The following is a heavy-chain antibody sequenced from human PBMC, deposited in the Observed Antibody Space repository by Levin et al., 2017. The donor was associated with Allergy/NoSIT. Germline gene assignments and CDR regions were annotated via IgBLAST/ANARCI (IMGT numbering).Heavy chain of an antibody. Sequence: PGGSLRLSCAASGFTFSSHAMSWVRQAPGKGLEWVSAISGSGGSTYYADSVKGRFTISRDNSKNTLYLQMNSLRAEDTAVYYCAKDTYDSSGYYLRKNYFDYWGQGTLVTVSS. J-gene: IGHJ4*02. CDR2: ISGSGGST. CDR3: AKDTYDSSGYYLRKNYFDY. V-gene: IGHV3-23*01. CDR1: GFTFSSHA. D-gene: IGHD3-22*01.